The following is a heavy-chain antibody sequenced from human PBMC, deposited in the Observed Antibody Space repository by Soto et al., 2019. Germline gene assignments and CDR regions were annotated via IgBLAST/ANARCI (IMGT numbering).Heavy chain of an antibody. Sequence: LRLSCAASGFTFSSYAMHWVRQAPGKGLEWVAVISYDGSNKYYADSVKGRSTISRDNSKNTLYLQMNSLRAEDTAVYYCASSGGYSSGWPTYYYYGMDVWGQGTAVTVSS. J-gene: IGHJ6*02. D-gene: IGHD6-19*01. CDR1: GFTFSSYA. CDR3: ASSGGYSSGWPTYYYYGMDV. CDR2: ISYDGSNK. V-gene: IGHV3-30-3*01.